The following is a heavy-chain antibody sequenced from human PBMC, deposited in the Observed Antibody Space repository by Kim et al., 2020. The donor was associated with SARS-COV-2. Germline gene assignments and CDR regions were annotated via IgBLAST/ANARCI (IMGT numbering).Heavy chain of an antibody. J-gene: IGHJ5*02. D-gene: IGHD3-3*01. Sequence: NYAQKLQGRVTMTTDTSTSTAYMELRSLRSDDTAVYYCARVLSGLGWFDPWGQGTLVTVSS. CDR3: ARVLSGLGWFDP. V-gene: IGHV1-18*01.